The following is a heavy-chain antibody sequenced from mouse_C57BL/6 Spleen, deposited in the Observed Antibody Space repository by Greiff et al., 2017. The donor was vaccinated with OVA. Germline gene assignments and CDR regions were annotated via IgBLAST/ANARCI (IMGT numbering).Heavy chain of an antibody. CDR1: GYTFTSYW. V-gene: IGHV1-53*01. CDR3: ARSFYYYCSSLYYYSMDY. CDR2: INPSNGGT. Sequence: VQLQQPGTELVKPGASVKLSCKASGYTFTSYWMHWVKQRPGQGLEWIGNINPSNGGTNYNEKFKSKATLTVDKSSSTAYMQLNSLTSEDSAVYYCARSFYYYCSSLYYYSMDYWGQGTSVTVSS. J-gene: IGHJ4*01. D-gene: IGHD1-1*01.